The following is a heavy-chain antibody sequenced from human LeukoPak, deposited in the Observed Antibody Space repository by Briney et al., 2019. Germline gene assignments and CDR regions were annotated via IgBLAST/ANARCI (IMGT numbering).Heavy chain of an antibody. V-gene: IGHV5-51*01. J-gene: IGHJ6*03. CDR2: IYPGDSDT. CDR3: ARLGDPYYYYYYMDV. CDR1: GYRFTSYW. Sequence: GESLKISCKGSGYRFTSYWIGWVRQMPGRGLEWMGIIYPGDSDTRYSPSFQGQVTISADKPINTAYLQWSSLKASDTAMYYCARLGDPYYYYYYMDVWGKGTTVTVSS.